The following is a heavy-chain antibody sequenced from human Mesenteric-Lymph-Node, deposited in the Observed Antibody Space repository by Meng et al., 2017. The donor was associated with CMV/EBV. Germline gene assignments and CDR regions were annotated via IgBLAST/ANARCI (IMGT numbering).Heavy chain of an antibody. CDR1: GGNFNYG. V-gene: IGHV1-69*10. CDR2: IIPNLGGA. J-gene: IGHJ6*02. CDR3: ARPSTSSFYYYALDV. Sequence: SVKVSCKASGGNFNYGVTWLRRAPGQGFEWMGVIIPNLGGANYAERFQGRTTITADKFTNTVYMELSSLKSEDTAVYYCARPSTSSFYYYALDVWGQGTTVTVSS.